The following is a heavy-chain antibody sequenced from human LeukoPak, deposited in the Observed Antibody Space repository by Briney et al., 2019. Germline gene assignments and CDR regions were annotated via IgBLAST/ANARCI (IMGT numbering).Heavy chain of an antibody. CDR2: INPSSGAT. Sequence: ASVTVSCKASGYTFNYYYMHWVRQAPGQGLEWMGWINPSSGATNYAQKFQGRVTMTRDTSVSTAYMELTRLRSDDSAVFYCIRGPGHYFDYWGQATVVTVPS. CDR3: IRGPGHYFDY. J-gene: IGHJ4*02. CDR1: GYTFNYYY. V-gene: IGHV1-2*02. D-gene: IGHD3-10*01.